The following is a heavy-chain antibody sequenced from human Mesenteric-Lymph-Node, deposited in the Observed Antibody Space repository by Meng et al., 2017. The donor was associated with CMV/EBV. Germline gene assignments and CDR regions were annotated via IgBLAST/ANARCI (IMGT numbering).Heavy chain of an antibody. J-gene: IGHJ6*02. Sequence: GESLKISCAASGFTFSDYSMTWVRQAPGKGLEWVAYIKEDGTEKYYVDSVKGRFTISRDNAKNSLYLQMNSLRAEDTALYYCARYCINGVCYYYYGMDVWGQGTTVTVSS. V-gene: IGHV3-7*03. CDR3: ARYCINGVCYYYYGMDV. CDR2: IKEDGTEK. D-gene: IGHD2-8*01. CDR1: GFTFSDYS.